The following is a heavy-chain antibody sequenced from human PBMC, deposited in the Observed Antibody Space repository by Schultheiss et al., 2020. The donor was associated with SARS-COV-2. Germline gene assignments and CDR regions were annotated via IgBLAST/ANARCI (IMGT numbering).Heavy chain of an antibody. D-gene: IGHD5-24*01. J-gene: IGHJ2*01. CDR1: GGTFSSYA. Sequence: ASVKVSCKASGGTFSSYAISWVRQAPGQGLEWMGIINPSGGSTSYAQKFQGRVTITRDTSASTAYMELSSLRAEDTAIYYCARVRDGYNYNYYDLWGRGTLVTVSS. CDR2: INPSGGST. V-gene: IGHV1-46*01. CDR3: ARVRDGYNYNYYDL.